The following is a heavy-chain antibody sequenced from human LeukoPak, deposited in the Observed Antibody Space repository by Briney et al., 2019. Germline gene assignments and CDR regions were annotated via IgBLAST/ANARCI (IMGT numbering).Heavy chain of an antibody. D-gene: IGHD6-19*01. CDR1: GFTLSGAA. CDR3: RAAVAGDYFDL. V-gene: IGHV3-73*01. Sequence: GGSLRLSCAASGFTLSGAAMHWGRQASGKGLEWLGRIRSKADSYTTAYAASVKGRFTVSRDDSKNTAYLQMNSLKTEDTAVYYCRAAVAGDYFDLWGRGTLVTVSS. CDR2: IRSKADSYTT. J-gene: IGHJ2*01.